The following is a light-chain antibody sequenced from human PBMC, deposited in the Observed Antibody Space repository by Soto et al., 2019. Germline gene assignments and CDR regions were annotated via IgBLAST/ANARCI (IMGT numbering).Light chain of an antibody. CDR1: QSVRGNS. CDR2: SVS. V-gene: IGKV3-20*01. CDR3: QQYGALPVT. Sequence: EVVLTQSPGTLSLSPGEGATLSCRASQSVRGNSLAWYQQKPGQAPRLLIYSVSSRATGIPDRFSGSGSGTDFTLTISRLEPEDFAVYYCQQYGALPVTFGPGNTVDIK. J-gene: IGKJ3*01.